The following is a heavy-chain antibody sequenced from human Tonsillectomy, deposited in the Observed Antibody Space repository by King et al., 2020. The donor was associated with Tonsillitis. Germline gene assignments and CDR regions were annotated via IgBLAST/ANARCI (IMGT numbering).Heavy chain of an antibody. V-gene: IGHV4-4*07. J-gene: IGHJ4*02. D-gene: IGHD3-3*01. CDR3: ARSTYFDFWNGLPYYFDY. Sequence: VQLQESGPGLVKPSETLSLTCTVSFGSISSYFWSWIRQPAGKGLEWIGRIYTSGSTNYNPSLKSRVTMSVDTSKNQFSLKLSSVTAADTAVYYCARSTYFDFWNGLPYYFDYWGQGTLVTVSS. CDR2: IYTSGST. CDR1: FGSISSYF.